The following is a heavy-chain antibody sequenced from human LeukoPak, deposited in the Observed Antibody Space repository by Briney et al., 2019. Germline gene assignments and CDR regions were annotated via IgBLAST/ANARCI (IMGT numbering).Heavy chain of an antibody. V-gene: IGHV1-69*04. CDR3: ARDLGDGYNYAFDY. Sequence: SSVKVSCKASRGTFSSYAISGVGQAPGHEVEWVGRISPILGIANYAQKCQGSVTITADKYTSTAYMELSSLRAADTAVYSCARDLGDGYNYAFDYWGQGTLVTVSS. D-gene: IGHD5-24*01. CDR2: ISPILGIA. CDR1: RGTFSSYA. J-gene: IGHJ4*02.